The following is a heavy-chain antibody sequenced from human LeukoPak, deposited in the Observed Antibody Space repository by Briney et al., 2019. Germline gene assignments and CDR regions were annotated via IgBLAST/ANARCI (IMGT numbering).Heavy chain of an antibody. CDR3: ARDGEAAAGTAPGGWFDP. V-gene: IGHV4-31*03. Sequence: SETLSLTCTVSGGSISSGGYYWSWLRQHPGKGLEWIGYIYYSGSTYYNPSLKSRVTISVDTSKNQFSLKLSSVTAADTAVYYCARDGEAAAGTAPGGWFDPWGQGTLVTVSS. D-gene: IGHD6-13*01. CDR2: IYYSGST. J-gene: IGHJ5*02. CDR1: GGSISSGGYY.